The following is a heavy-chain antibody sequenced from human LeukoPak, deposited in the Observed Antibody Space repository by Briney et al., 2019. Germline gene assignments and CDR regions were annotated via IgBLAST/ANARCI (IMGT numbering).Heavy chain of an antibody. V-gene: IGHV4-59*01. CDR2: IFYSGTT. CDR3: TRVSIHGYSDY. D-gene: IGHD3-16*02. J-gene: IGHJ4*02. CDR1: GGSISNYY. Sequence: SETLSLTCTVSGGSISNYYWSWIRQPPGKGLEWIGYIFYSGTTKYNPSLKSRVSISVDMSRSQFSLKLNSVTAADTAVYYCTRVSIHGYSDYWGQGTLVTVSS.